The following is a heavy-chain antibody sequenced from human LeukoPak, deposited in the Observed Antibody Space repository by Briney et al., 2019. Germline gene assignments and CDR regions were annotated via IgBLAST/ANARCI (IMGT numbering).Heavy chain of an antibody. CDR3: AREAVRGVADY. D-gene: IGHD3-10*01. V-gene: IGHV4-38-2*02. CDR2: IYHSGST. CDR1: GYSISSDYY. Sequence: SETLSLTCTVSGYSISSDYYWGWIRPPPGKGLEWIGSIYHSGSTYYNPSLKSRVTISVDTSKNQFSLKLSSVTAADTAVYYCAREAVRGVADYWGQGTLVTVSS. J-gene: IGHJ4*02.